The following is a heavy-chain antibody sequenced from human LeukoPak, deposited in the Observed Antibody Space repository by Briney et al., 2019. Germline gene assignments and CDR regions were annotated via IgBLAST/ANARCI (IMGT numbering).Heavy chain of an antibody. CDR1: GGSISSYY. D-gene: IGHD2-15*01. CDR3: ARGNIVVVVAATSFDY. Sequence: SETLSLTCTVSGGSISSYYWSWIRQPPGKGLEWIGYISYSGSTNYNPSLKSRVTISVDTSKNQFSLKLSSVTAADTAVYYCARGNIVVVVAATSFDYWGQGTLVTVSS. CDR2: ISYSGST. V-gene: IGHV4-59*08. J-gene: IGHJ4*02.